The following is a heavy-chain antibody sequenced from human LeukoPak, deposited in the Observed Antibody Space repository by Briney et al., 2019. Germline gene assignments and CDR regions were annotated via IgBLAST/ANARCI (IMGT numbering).Heavy chain of an antibody. Sequence: GGSLRLSCAASGFPFTSYAMSWVRQAPGKGLEWVSSIGGTGGNTYYADSVKGRFTISRDNSRNTLYLQMNSLRAEDTAVYYCAKYRGFGDSYDSWGQGTLVTVSS. V-gene: IGHV3-23*01. CDR2: IGGTGGNT. J-gene: IGHJ4*02. D-gene: IGHD3-10*01. CDR3: AKYRGFGDSYDS. CDR1: GFPFTSYA.